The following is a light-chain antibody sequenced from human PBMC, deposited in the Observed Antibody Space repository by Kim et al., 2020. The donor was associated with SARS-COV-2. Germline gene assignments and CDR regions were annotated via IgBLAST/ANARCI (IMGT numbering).Light chain of an antibody. Sequence: SSELTQDPAVSVALGQTVRITCQADSLRSYYATWYQQKPGQAPKVVIYGKDNRPSRVPDRFSGSSSGKTAYLTITGTQAVDEADYYCNSRDSNDYVVFGG. CDR2: GKD. CDR3: NSRDSNDYVV. V-gene: IGLV3-19*01. CDR1: SLRSYY. J-gene: IGLJ2*01.